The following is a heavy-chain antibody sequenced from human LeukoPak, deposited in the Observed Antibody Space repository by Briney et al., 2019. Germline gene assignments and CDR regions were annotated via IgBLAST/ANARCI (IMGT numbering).Heavy chain of an antibody. CDR1: GGSISSYY. CDR2: IYTSGST. Sequence: SETLSLTCTVSGGSISSYYWSWIRQPPGKGLEWIGYIYTSGSTNYNPSLKSRVTMSVDTSKNQFSLKLSSVTAADTAVYYCAREVLWFGDTNWFDPWGQGTLVTVSS. V-gene: IGHV4-4*08. D-gene: IGHD3-10*01. J-gene: IGHJ5*02. CDR3: AREVLWFGDTNWFDP.